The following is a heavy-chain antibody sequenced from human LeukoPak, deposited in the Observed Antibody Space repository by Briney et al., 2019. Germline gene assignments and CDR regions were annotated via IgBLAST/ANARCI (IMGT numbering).Heavy chain of an antibody. CDR3: ARVVRGAVTSNCFDP. CDR1: GGSINDYY. V-gene: IGHV4-59*01. D-gene: IGHD4-17*01. Sequence: SETLSLACTVSGGSINDYYWTWIRQAPGKGLEWIGYISNSGTTDYNPSLKSRVTMSVDTSNNEFSLRLTSVTAADTAMYYCARVVRGAVTSNCFDPWGQGTLVTVSS. J-gene: IGHJ5*02. CDR2: ISNSGTT.